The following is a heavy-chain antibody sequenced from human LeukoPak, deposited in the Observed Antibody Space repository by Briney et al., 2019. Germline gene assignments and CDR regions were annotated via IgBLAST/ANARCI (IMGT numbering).Heavy chain of an antibody. J-gene: IGHJ4*02. CDR3: AKDTGITPSCISGFFDF. Sequence: GGSLRLSCAASGFSFDDYAMHWVRQAPGKGLEWVSLISGDGDSTYYADSVKGRFTISRDNSKDSLYLQMNSLRTEDTALYYCAKDTGITPSCISGFFDFWGQGTLVTVSS. V-gene: IGHV3-43*02. CDR2: ISGDGDST. D-gene: IGHD1-14*01. CDR1: GFSFDDYA.